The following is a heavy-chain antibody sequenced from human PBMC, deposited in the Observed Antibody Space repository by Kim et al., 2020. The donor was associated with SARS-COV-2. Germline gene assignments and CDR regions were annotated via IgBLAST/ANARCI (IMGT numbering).Heavy chain of an antibody. V-gene: IGHV1-46*01. CDR3: ARDPGYDSSGYVPLVDY. Sequence: ASVKVSCKASGYTFTSYYMHWVRQAPGQGLEWMGIINPSGGSTSYAQKFQGRVTMTRDTSTSTVYMELSSLRSEDTAVYYCARDPGYDSSGYVPLVDYWGQGTLVTVSS. J-gene: IGHJ4*02. D-gene: IGHD3-22*01. CDR1: GYTFTSYY. CDR2: INPSGGST.